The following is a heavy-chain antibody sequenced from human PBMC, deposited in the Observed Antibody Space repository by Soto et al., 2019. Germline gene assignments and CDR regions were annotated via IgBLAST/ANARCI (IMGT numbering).Heavy chain of an antibody. Sequence: PGESLKISCQASGYTFNNYWIAWVRQMPGKRLEYVGIIYPGDSDTRYSPPLQVHVTIAADTSLSTAYLQWGRLKASDSRMYYCATRLKDESSSSPNYSAFHVRDRETTGTVAS. CDR2: IYPGDSDT. CDR3: ATRLKDESSSSPNYSAFHV. D-gene: IGHD1-7*01. V-gene: IGHV5-51*01. J-gene: IGHJ6*03. CDR1: GYTFNNYW.